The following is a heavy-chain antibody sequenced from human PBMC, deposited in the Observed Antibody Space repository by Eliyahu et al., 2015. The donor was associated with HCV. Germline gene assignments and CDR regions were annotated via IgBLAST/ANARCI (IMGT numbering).Heavy chain of an antibody. CDR3: ARAAVIVPGYYYYAMDV. Sequence: QVQLVQSGPEXKKPGSSVRVSCKAXXDTFNXYXVTXGGGGPPGQGLEWMGAIIPIYATTNYAQKLQDKLTITADESTNTVYMELSSLESADTAVYYCARAAVIVPGYYYYAMDVWGRGTTVTVSS. J-gene: IGHJ6*04. D-gene: IGHD2-21*01. V-gene: IGHV1-69*01. CDR2: IIPIYATT. CDR1: XDTFNXYX.